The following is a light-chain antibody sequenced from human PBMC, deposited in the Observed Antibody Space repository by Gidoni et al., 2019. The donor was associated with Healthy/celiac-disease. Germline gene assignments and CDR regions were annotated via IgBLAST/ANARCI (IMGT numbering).Light chain of an antibody. CDR2: QDS. CDR1: KLGDKY. V-gene: IGLV3-1*01. Sequence: SYELPQPPSVSVSPGQTASITCSGDKLGDKYACWYQQKPGQSPVLVIYQDSKRPSGIPERFSGSNSGNTATLTISGTQAMDEADYYCQAWDGSVVFGGGTKLTVL. CDR3: QAWDGSVV. J-gene: IGLJ2*01.